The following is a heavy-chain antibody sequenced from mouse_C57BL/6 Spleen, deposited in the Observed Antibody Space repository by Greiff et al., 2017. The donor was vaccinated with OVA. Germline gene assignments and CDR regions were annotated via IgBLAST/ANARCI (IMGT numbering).Heavy chain of an antibody. V-gene: IGHV14-4*01. CDR3: TTTVVATRYFDV. D-gene: IGHD1-1*01. J-gene: IGHJ1*03. Sequence: VQLQPSWAELVRPGASVKLSCTASGFNIKDDYMHWVKQRPEQGLEWIGWIDPENGDTEYASKFQGKATITADTSSNTAYLQLSSLTSEDTAVYYCTTTVVATRYFDVWGTGTTVTVSS. CDR1: GFNIKDDY. CDR2: IDPENGDT.